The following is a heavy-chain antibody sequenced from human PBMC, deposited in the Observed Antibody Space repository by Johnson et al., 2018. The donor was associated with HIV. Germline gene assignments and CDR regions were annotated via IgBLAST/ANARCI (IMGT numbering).Heavy chain of an antibody. J-gene: IGHJ3*02. CDR3: AKDSDGSIITMVRGAHDAFDI. D-gene: IGHD3-10*01. V-gene: IGHV3-9*01. Sequence: VQLVESGGGLVQPGGSLRLSCAASGFTFDDYAMHWVRQAPGKGLEWVSGISWNSGSIGYADSVKGRFTISRDNAKNSLYLQMNSPRAEDTALYYCAKDSDGSIITMVRGAHDAFDIWGQGTMVTVSS. CDR2: ISWNSGSI. CDR1: GFTFDDYA.